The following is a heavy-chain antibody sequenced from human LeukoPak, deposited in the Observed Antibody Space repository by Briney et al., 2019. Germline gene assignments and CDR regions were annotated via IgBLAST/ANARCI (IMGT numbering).Heavy chain of an antibody. CDR2: ISGSGGGT. D-gene: IGHD3-10*01. Sequence: PGGSLRLSCAASGFTFSSYAMSWVRQAPGKGLEWVSAISGSGGGTYYADSVKGRFTISRDNSKNTLYLQMNSLRAEDTAVYYCAKGSLLWFGELHLIDYWGQGTLVTVSS. CDR3: AKGSLLWFGELHLIDY. CDR1: GFTFSSYA. V-gene: IGHV3-23*01. J-gene: IGHJ4*02.